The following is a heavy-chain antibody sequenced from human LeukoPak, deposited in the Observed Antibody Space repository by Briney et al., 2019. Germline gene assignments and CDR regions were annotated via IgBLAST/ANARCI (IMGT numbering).Heavy chain of an antibody. CDR3: ARDPYSGGYGDDYYYYMDV. CDR1: GFTFSSYN. V-gene: IGHV3-21*01. D-gene: IGHD1-26*01. Sequence: GGSLRLSCAASGFTFSSYNMNWVRQAPGKGLEWVSSIPSISSYMYYADSVKGRFTISRDNAQNSLYLHMSSLRAEDTAVYYCARDPYSGGYGDDYYYYMDVWGKGTTVTISS. CDR2: IPSISSYM. J-gene: IGHJ6*03.